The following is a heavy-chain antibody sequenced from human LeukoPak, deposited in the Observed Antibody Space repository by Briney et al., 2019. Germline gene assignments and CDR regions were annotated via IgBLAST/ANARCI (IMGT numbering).Heavy chain of an antibody. CDR1: GGSISGFF. V-gene: IGHV4-59*01. D-gene: IGHD3-10*01. CDR3: ARVGYGLGSWGWFDH. Sequence: SETLSLTCTVSGGSISGFFWSWTRQSPGKGLEYIGYIYYSGTTDYNPTLKSRVSMSVGTSKNQIFLNLTAVTAADTAIYYGARVGYGLGSWGWFDHWGQGTLFTVSS. CDR2: IYYSGTT. J-gene: IGHJ5*02.